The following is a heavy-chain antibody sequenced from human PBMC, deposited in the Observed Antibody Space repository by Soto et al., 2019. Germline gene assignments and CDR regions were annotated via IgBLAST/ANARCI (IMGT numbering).Heavy chain of an antibody. CDR2: INPSGGST. CDR1: GYTFTSYY. Sequence: ASVKVSCKASGYTFTSYYMHWVRQAPGQGLEWMGIINPSGGSTSYAQKFQGRVTMTRDTSTSTVYMELSSLRSEDTAVYYCARQLFNYDILTGYYYYGMDVWGQGTTVTVSS. J-gene: IGHJ6*02. CDR3: ARQLFNYDILTGYYYYGMDV. V-gene: IGHV1-46*01. D-gene: IGHD3-9*01.